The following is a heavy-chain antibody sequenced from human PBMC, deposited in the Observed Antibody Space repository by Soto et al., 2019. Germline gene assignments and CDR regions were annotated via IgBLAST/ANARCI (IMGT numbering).Heavy chain of an antibody. V-gene: IGHV3-33*01. J-gene: IGHJ6*03. CDR3: ARVSSRGSGYYYMDV. D-gene: IGHD2-2*01. Sequence: GGSLRLSCAASGFTFSSYGMHWVRQAPGKGLEWVAVIWYDGSNKYYADSVKGRFTISRDNSKNTLYLQMNSLRAEDTAVYYCARVSSRGSGYYYMDVWGKGTTVTVSS. CDR1: GFTFSSYG. CDR2: IWYDGSNK.